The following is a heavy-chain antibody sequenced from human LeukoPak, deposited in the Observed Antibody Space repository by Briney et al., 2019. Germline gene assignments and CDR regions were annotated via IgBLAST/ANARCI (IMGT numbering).Heavy chain of an antibody. CDR2: ISAYNGNT. V-gene: IGHV1-18*01. J-gene: IGHJ4*02. CDR1: GYTFTSYG. D-gene: IGHD3-3*01. Sequence: ASVKVSCKASGYTFTSYGISWVRQAPGQGLEWMGWISAYNGNTNYAQKLQGRVTMTTDTSTSTAYMELRSLRSDDTAVYHCAREGDRYHDFWSGMDYWGQGTLVTVSS. CDR3: AREGDRYHDFWSGMDY.